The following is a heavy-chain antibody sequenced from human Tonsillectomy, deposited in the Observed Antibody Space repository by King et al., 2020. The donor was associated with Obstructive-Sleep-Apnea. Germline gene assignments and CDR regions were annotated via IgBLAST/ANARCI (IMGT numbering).Heavy chain of an antibody. V-gene: IGHV1-24*01. Sequence: VQLVQSGAEVKKPGASVKVSCKVSGYTLSELSMHWVRQAPGKGLEWMGGFDPEDGETIYAQKFQGRVTMTEDTSTDTAYMELSSLRAEDTAVYYCATGSRMITFGGVVVPDGFDIWGQGTMVIVSS. J-gene: IGHJ3*02. CDR3: ATGSRMITFGGVVVPDGFDI. CDR1: GYTLSELS. D-gene: IGHD3-16*02. CDR2: FDPEDGET.